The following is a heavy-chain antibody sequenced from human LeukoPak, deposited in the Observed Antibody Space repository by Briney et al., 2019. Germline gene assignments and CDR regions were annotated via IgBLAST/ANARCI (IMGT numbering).Heavy chain of an antibody. Sequence: GGSLRLSCSASTFALSSYEMNWVRQAPGKGLEWVSYISRSGTTIYYADSVKGRFTISRDNAEDSLFLQMNSLRAEDTAVYYCAREGSSYPPSAPFFFDFWGQGTLVTVSS. V-gene: IGHV3-48*03. CDR1: TFALSSYE. J-gene: IGHJ4*02. CDR3: AREGSSYPPSAPFFFDF. D-gene: IGHD3-10*01. CDR2: ISRSGTTI.